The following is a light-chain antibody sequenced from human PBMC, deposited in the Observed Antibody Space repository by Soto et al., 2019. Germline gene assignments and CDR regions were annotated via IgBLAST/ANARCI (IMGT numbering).Light chain of an antibody. V-gene: IGKV3-15*01. CDR3: QQYNNWTFT. J-gene: IGKJ5*01. CDR2: GAS. Sequence: LVSTQSPATLSLSPGERATLSCRASQSVSSNLAWYQQKPDQAPRLLIYGASTRATGIPARFSGSGSGTECTLTISSLQSEDVAVYYCQQYNNWTFTFGQGTRLEIK. CDR1: QSVSSN.